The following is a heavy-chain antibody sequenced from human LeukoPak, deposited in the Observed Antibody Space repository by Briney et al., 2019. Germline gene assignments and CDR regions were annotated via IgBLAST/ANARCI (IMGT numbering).Heavy chain of an antibody. D-gene: IGHD6-13*01. CDR2: INAGNGNT. Sequence: ASVKVSCKASGYTFTSYSLHWVRQAPGQRLEWMGWINAGNGNTKYSQKFQGRATFTRDTSASTAYVELSSLRSEDTAVYYCAREHCTSWSDLDYWGQGTLVTVSS. CDR3: AREHCTSWSDLDY. J-gene: IGHJ4*02. V-gene: IGHV1-3*01. CDR1: GYTFTSYS.